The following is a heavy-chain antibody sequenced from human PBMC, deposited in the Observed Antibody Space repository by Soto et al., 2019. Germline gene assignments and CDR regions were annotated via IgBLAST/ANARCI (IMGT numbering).Heavy chain of an antibody. J-gene: IGHJ6*02. V-gene: IGHV3-23*01. Sequence: GGSLRLSCAASGFTFSSYAMSWVRQAPGKGLEWVSAISGSGGSTYYADSVKGRFTISRDNSKNTLYLQMNSLRAEDTAVYYCAKDTSGYYDFWSGYPYYYYGMGVWGQGTTVTVSS. CDR1: GFTFSSYA. CDR3: AKDTSGYYDFWSGYPYYYYGMGV. D-gene: IGHD3-3*01. CDR2: ISGSGGST.